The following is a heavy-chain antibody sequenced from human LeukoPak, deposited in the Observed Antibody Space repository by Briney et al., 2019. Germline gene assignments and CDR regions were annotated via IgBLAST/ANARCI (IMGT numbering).Heavy chain of an antibody. CDR1: GFTFSSYS. V-gene: IGHV3-21*01. J-gene: IGHJ4*02. CDR3: ARDQGPGGAATDY. D-gene: IGHD1-26*01. CDR2: ISSSSSYI. Sequence: PGGSLRLSCAASGFTFSSYSMNWVRQAPGKGLEWVSSISSSSSYIYYADSVKGRFTISRDNAKNSLYLQKNSLRAEDTAVYYCARDQGPGGAATDYWGQGTLVTVSS.